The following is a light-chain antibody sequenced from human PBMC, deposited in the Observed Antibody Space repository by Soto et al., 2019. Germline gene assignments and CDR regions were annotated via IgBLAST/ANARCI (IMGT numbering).Light chain of an antibody. CDR1: QSISSY. Sequence: DIQMTQSPSTLSASVGDIVTITFRASQSISSYLNWYQQKPGKAPKLLIYAASSLQSGVPSRFSGSGSGTDFTLTISSLQPEDFATYFCQQSYSLRGTFGQGTKVDIK. CDR3: QQSYSLRGT. J-gene: IGKJ1*01. V-gene: IGKV1-39*01. CDR2: AAS.